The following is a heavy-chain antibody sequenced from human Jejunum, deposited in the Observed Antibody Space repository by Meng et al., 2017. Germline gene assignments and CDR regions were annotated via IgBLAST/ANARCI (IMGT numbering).Heavy chain of an antibody. CDR1: GYTFTGYY. CDR3: ARNLMVIRGDRFDY. CDR2: INPNSGGA. J-gene: IGHJ4*02. D-gene: IGHD3-10*01. Sequence: QVQLVQSGAEVKKPGASVKVSCKASGYTFTGYYMQGVRQAPGQGLEWMGWINPNSGGANYAQKFQGRVTMTRDTSISTAYMELSRLTSDDTAVYYCARNLMVIRGDRFDYWGQGTLVTVSS. V-gene: IGHV1-2*02.